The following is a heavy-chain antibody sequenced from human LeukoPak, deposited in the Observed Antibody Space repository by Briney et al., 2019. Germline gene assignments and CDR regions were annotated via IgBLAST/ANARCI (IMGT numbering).Heavy chain of an antibody. CDR3: ARHASVDGNWPRPLDY. Sequence: SETLSLTCTVSGGSISSSPYYWGWIRQPPGKGLEWIGNIYYSGSTYYNPSLKPRVTISVDTSKNQFSLKLTSVTAADTAVYYCARHASVDGNWPRPLDYWGQGSLVTVSS. J-gene: IGHJ4*02. CDR2: IYYSGST. V-gene: IGHV4-39*01. CDR1: GGSISSSPYY. D-gene: IGHD6-19*01.